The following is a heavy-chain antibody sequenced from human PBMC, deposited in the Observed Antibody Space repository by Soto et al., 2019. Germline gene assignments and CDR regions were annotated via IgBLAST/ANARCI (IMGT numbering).Heavy chain of an antibody. CDR1: GFTFSSYS. CDR2: ISSSSSYI. CDR3: ASGRGGHDY. Sequence: EVQLVESGGGLVKPGGSLRLSCAASGFTFSSYSMNWVRQAPGKGLEWVSSISSSSSYIYYADSVKGRFTISRDNAKNSRYLQMNSLRAEDTAVYYCASGRGGHDYWGQGTLVTVSS. D-gene: IGHD3-16*01. J-gene: IGHJ4*02. V-gene: IGHV3-21*01.